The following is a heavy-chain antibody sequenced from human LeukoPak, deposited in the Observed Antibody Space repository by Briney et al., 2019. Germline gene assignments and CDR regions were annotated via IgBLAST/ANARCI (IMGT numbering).Heavy chain of an antibody. V-gene: IGHV3-74*01. CDR1: GFTFDTYW. Sequence: GGSLRLSCVASGFTFDTYWMHWVRQAPGKGLVCVSRIHRDGNNINYADFVQGRFTVSRDNAKNTLYLQMHSLRVEDTAMYYCARGLRDRYGMDVWGQGTTVTVSS. CDR3: ARGLRDRYGMDV. J-gene: IGHJ6*02. CDR2: IHRDGNNI.